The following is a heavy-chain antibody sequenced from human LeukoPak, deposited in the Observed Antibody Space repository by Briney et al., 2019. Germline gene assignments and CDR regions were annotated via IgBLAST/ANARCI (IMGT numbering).Heavy chain of an antibody. CDR1: GASVSSSY. J-gene: IGHJ4*02. D-gene: IGHD6-19*01. V-gene: IGHV4-59*08. Sequence: PSETLSLTCTVSGASVSSSYWSWIRQPPGKGLEWFGYFSDTGSTNYNPSLKGRVTISIHSSPNQFSLELGSVTAADTAMYYCARAVAGGDRSRFYSGGWYYFDNWGQGTLVTVSS. CDR3: ARAVAGGDRSRFYSGGWYYFDN. CDR2: FSDTGST.